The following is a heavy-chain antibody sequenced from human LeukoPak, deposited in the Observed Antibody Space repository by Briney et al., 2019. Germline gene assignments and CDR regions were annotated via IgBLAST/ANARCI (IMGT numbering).Heavy chain of an antibody. CDR1: GFTFSSYW. D-gene: IGHD3-22*01. CDR2: IKQDGSEK. V-gene: IGHV3-7*01. Sequence: PGGSLRLSCAASGFTFSSYWMSWVRQALGKGLEWVANIKQDGSEKYYVDSVKGRFTISRDNAKNSLYLQMNSLRAEDTAVYYCARDRDYYDSGGFDYWGQGTLVTVSS. CDR3: ARDRDYYDSGGFDY. J-gene: IGHJ4*02.